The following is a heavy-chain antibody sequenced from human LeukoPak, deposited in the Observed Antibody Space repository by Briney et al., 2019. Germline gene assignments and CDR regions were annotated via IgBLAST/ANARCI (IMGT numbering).Heavy chain of an antibody. Sequence: GYIYYSGSTNYNPSLKSRVTISVDTSKNQFSLKLSSVTAADTAVYYCARVDGYNLIYFDYWGQGTLVTVSS. J-gene: IGHJ4*02. CDR3: ARVDGYNLIYFDY. V-gene: IGHV4-59*01. CDR2: IYYSGST. D-gene: IGHD5-24*01.